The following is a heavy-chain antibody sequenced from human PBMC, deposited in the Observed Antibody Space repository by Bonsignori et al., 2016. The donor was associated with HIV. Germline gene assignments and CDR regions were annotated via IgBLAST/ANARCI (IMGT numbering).Heavy chain of an antibody. V-gene: IGHV3-21*01. D-gene: IGHD4-17*01. CDR2: ISSSSSYI. J-gene: IGHJ4*02. Sequence: GGSLRLSCAASGFTFSSYSMNWVRQAPGKGLEWVSSISSSSSYIYYADSVKGRFTISRDNAKNSLYLQMNSLRAEDTAVYYCARAAMTTVTAYYFDYWGQGTLVTVSS. CDR3: ARAAMTTVTAYYFDY. CDR1: GFTFSSYS.